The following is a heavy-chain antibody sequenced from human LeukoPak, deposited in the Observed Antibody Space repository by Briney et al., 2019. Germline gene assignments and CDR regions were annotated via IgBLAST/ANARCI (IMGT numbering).Heavy chain of an antibody. Sequence: GGSLRLSCAASGFTFSSYAISWVRQAPGKGLEWVSGISVSGGSTYYADSLRGRFTISRDISKHTLYLQMNSLRGEDSAVYFCERDQDVDTSMVLGMDVWGKGTTVTGSS. J-gene: IGHJ6*04. CDR3: ERDQDVDTSMVLGMDV. CDR2: ISVSGGST. V-gene: IGHV3-23*01. CDR1: GFTFSSYA. D-gene: IGHD5-18*01.